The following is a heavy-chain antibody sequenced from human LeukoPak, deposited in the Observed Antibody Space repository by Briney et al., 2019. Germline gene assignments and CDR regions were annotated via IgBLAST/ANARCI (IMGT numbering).Heavy chain of an antibody. CDR2: ISRSGSTI. CDR1: GFTFSRYS. J-gene: IGHJ4*02. V-gene: IGHV3-48*02. D-gene: IGHD2-2*02. Sequence: GGSLRLSCAASGFTFSRYSMNWVRQAPGKGLEWVSYISRSGSTIYYADSVKGRFTISRDNAKNSLYLQMNSLRDEDTAVYYCARDTEHLYFVFDYWGQGSLVTVSS. CDR3: ARDTEHLYFVFDY.